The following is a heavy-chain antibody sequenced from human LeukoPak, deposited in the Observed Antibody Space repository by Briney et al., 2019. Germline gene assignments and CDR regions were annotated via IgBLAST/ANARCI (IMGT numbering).Heavy chain of an antibody. CDR3: ANSISMDFQY. CDR2: IYNGGST. D-gene: IGHD2/OR15-2a*01. CDR1: GGSVSSHY. V-gene: IGHV4-4*07. Sequence: PPETLSLTCTVSGGSVSSHYWNWIRQPAGKGLEWIGRIYNGGSTNYSPSLESRVTISLDRSKNQFSLKLTSVTAADTAVYYCANSISMDFQYWGQGTLVTVSS. J-gene: IGHJ4*02.